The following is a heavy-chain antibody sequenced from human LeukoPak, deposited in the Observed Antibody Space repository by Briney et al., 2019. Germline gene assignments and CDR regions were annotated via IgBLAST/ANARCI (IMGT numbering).Heavy chain of an antibody. D-gene: IGHD3-22*01. CDR1: GGTFSSYA. CDR3: ARGYHYYDSSCYYAIRWFDP. V-gene: IGHV1-69*05. J-gene: IGHJ5*02. CDR2: IIPIFGTA. Sequence: SVKVSCKASGGTFSSYAISWVRQAPGQGLEWMGGIIPIFGTANYAQKFQGRVTITTDESTSTAYMELSSLRSEDTAVYYCARGYHYYDSSCYYAIRWFDPWGQGTLVTVSS.